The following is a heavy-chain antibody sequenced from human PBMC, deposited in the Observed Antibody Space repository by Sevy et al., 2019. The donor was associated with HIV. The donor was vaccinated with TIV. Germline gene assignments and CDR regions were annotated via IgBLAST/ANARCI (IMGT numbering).Heavy chain of an antibody. CDR2: ISSSSSYI. CDR1: GFTFSSYS. J-gene: IGHJ3*02. Sequence: GGSLRLSCAASGFTFSSYSMNWVRQAPGKGLEWVSSISSSSSYIYYADSVKGRFTISRDNAKNSLYLQMNSLRAEDTAVYYCACLVVVPAEDAFDIWGQGTMVTVSS. D-gene: IGHD2-2*01. CDR3: ACLVVVPAEDAFDI. V-gene: IGHV3-21*01.